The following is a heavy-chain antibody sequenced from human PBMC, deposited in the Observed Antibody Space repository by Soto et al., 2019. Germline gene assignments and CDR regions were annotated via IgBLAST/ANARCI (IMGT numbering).Heavy chain of an antibody. CDR1: GGSISSGDYY. J-gene: IGHJ5*02. Sequence: SETLSLTCTVSGGSISSGDYYWSWIRQPPGKGLEWIGYIYYSGSTYYNPSLKSRVTISVDTSKNQFSLKLISVTAADTAVYYCASLVVTAHNWFDPWGQGTLVTVSS. V-gene: IGHV4-30-4*01. CDR2: IYYSGST. CDR3: ASLVVTAHNWFDP. D-gene: IGHD2-21*02.